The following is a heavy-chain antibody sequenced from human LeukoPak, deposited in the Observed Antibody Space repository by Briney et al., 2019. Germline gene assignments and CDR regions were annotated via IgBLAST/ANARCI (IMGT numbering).Heavy chain of an antibody. Sequence: SQTLSLTCAISGDGLSVSSDVWNWVRQSPSRGLEWLGRTYYKSKWHHDYAVSVKSRITISPDTSKNQFSLHLNSLTPEDTAVYYCARGGNLGDDAYDNWGQGTMVTVSS. V-gene: IGHV6-1*01. CDR1: GDGLSVSSDV. CDR2: TYYKSKWHH. J-gene: IGHJ3*02. D-gene: IGHD1-26*01. CDR3: ARGGNLGDDAYDN.